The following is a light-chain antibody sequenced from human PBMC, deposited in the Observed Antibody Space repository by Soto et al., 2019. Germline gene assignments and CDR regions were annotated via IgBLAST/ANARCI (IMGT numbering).Light chain of an antibody. Sequence: DLQMTQSPSFLSASLGDRVTIPCRASQAISNYLNWYQQKPGKAPNLLIFGAKTLQSGVPSRFSGSGSGTDVTLTITSLQTGEFATYYCQQSFSTLWTFGQGTKVDI. CDR2: GAK. J-gene: IGKJ1*01. CDR1: QAISNY. CDR3: QQSFSTLWT. V-gene: IGKV1-39*01.